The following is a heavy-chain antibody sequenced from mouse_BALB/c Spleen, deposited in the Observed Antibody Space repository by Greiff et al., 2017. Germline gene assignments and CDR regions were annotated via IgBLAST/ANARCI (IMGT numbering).Heavy chain of an antibody. CDR2: ISYSGST. CDR1: GYSITSDYA. CDR3: ARAYRYDGWYFDV. V-gene: IGHV3-2*02. Sequence: VQLKQSGPGLVKPSQSLSLTCTVTGYSITSDYAWNWIRQFPGNKLEWMGYISYSGSTSYNPSLKSRISITRDTSKNQFFLQLNSVTTEDTATYYCARAYRYDGWYFDVWGAGTTVTVSS. D-gene: IGHD2-14*01. J-gene: IGHJ1*01.